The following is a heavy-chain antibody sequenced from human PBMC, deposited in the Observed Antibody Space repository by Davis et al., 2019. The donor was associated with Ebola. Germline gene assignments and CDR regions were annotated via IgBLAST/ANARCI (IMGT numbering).Heavy chain of an antibody. D-gene: IGHD3-10*01. V-gene: IGHV4-39*01. Sequence: PSETLSLTCSVSGDSISGSNYYWGWIRQSPGKGLEWIGTIYYSGTTYYNPSLKSRVTISVDTSKNQFSLKLSSVTAADTAVYYCAGRGDRSHLWFGDYGMDVWGQGTTVTVSS. CDR1: GDSISGSNYY. J-gene: IGHJ6*02. CDR2: IYYSGTT. CDR3: AGRGDRSHLWFGDYGMDV.